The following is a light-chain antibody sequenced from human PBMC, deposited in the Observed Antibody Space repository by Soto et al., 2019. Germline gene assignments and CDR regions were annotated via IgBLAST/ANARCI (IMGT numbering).Light chain of an antibody. CDR3: QQYYSNPELT. J-gene: IGKJ4*01. Sequence: MVMAQSPDSLAVSLCERATINCKSSQSVLYSSNNKNYLAWFQHKPGQPPKLLLYWASTRESGVPDRFSGNGSGTDFTLTISSLQAEDVAVYYCQQYYSNPELTFGGGTKVDIK. CDR2: WAS. CDR1: QSVLYSSNNKNY. V-gene: IGKV4-1*01.